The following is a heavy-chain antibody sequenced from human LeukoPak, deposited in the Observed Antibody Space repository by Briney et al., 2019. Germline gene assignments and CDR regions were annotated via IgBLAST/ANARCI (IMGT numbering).Heavy chain of an antibody. CDR3: ADPHSSSFGP. CDR1: GFTFSSYA. Sequence: GGSLRISCAASGFTFSSYAMHWVRQAPGKGLEWVAVISYDGSNKYYADSVKGRFTISRDNSKNTLYLQMNSLRAEDTAVYYCADPHSSSFGPWGQGTLVTVSS. V-gene: IGHV3-30-3*01. D-gene: IGHD6-13*01. CDR2: ISYDGSNK. J-gene: IGHJ5*02.